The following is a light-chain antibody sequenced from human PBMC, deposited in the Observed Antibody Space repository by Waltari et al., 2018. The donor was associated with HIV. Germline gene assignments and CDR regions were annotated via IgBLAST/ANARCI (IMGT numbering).Light chain of an antibody. CDR1: SSDVGGYNA. CDR3: SSYTSSDTVV. CDR2: EVS. V-gene: IGLV2-14*01. J-gene: IGLJ2*01. Sequence: QSALTQPASASGSPGQSISISCTGTSSDVGGYNAVSWYQQHPAKAPKLVILEVSNRPSGVSNRFSGSKSGNRASRTISGLQAEDEAYYYCSSYTSSDTVVFGGGTKVTVL.